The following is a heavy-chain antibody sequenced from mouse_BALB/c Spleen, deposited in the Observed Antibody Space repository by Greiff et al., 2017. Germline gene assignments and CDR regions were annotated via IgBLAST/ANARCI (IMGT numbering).Heavy chain of an antibody. CDR1: GYTFTSST. Sequence: VQLQQSGAELARPGASVKMSCKASGYTFTSSTMHWVKQRPGQGLEWIGYINPSSGYTNYNQKFKDKATLTADKSSSTAYMQLSSLTSEDSAVYYCAREGPYDGYYSDYGGQGTTLTVSA. J-gene: IGHJ2*01. CDR3: AREGPYDGYYSDY. D-gene: IGHD2-3*01. CDR2: INPSSGYT. V-gene: IGHV1-4*01.